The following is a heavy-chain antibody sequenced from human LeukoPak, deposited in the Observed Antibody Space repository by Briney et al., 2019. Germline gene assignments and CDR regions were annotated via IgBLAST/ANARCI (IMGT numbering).Heavy chain of an antibody. CDR3: APYSSSSGFDY. J-gene: IGHJ4*02. Sequence: ASVKVSCKASGYTFTGYYMHWLRQAPGQGLEWMGWINPNSGGTNYALKFQGRVTMTRDTSISTAYMELSRLRSDNTAVYYCAPYSSSSGFDYWGQGTLVTVSS. V-gene: IGHV1-2*02. CDR2: INPNSGGT. CDR1: GYTFTGYY. D-gene: IGHD6-6*01.